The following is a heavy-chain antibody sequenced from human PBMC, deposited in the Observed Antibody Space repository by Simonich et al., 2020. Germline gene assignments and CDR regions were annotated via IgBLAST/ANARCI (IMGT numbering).Heavy chain of an antibody. CDR1: GFTFSSYG. CDR2: IWYDGSNK. CDR3: ARQFDY. V-gene: IGHV3-33*01. Sequence: VQLVESGGGVVQPGRSLRLSCAASGFTFSSYGMQWVRQAPGKGLEWVAVIWYDGSNKYNADSVKGRFTISRDNSKNTLYLQMNSLRAEDTAVYYCARQFDYWGQGTLVTVSS. J-gene: IGHJ4*02.